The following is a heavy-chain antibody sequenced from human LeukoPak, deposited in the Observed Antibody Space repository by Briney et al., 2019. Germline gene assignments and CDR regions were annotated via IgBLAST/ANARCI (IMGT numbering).Heavy chain of an antibody. V-gene: IGHV1-69*04. CDR2: IIPILGIA. Sequence: ASVKVSCKASGGTFSSYAISWVRQAPGQGLEWMGRIIPILGIANYAQKFQGRVTIAADKSTSTAYMELSSLGSEDTAVYYCARDMENYYDSRGYAFDIWGQGTMVTVSS. CDR1: GGTFSSYA. D-gene: IGHD3-22*01. CDR3: ARDMENYYDSRGYAFDI. J-gene: IGHJ3*02.